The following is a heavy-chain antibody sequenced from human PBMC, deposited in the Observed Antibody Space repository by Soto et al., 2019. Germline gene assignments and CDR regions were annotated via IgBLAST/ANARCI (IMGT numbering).Heavy chain of an antibody. Sequence: GGSLRLSCAASGFTVRGYWMHWVRQAPGKGLVWVSRINSDGSSTNYADSVKGRFTISRDNAKNTLYLQMNSLGDEDTAMYYCARVSYFDSGTPTYWGQGTLVTVSS. J-gene: IGHJ4*02. CDR3: ARVSYFDSGTPTY. CDR1: GFTVRGYW. D-gene: IGHD3-10*01. V-gene: IGHV3-74*01. CDR2: INSDGSST.